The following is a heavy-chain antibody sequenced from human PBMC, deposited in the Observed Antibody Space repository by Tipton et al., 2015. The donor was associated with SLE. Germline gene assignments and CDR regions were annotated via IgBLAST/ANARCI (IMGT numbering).Heavy chain of an antibody. CDR3: ARQWQQLVRGWFDP. CDR2: IYYSGST. J-gene: IGHJ5*02. D-gene: IGHD6-13*01. Sequence: TLSLTCTVSGGSISSHDYYWGWIRQPPGKGLEWIGYIYYSGSTNYNPSLKSRVTISVDTSKNQFSLKLSSVTAADTAVYYCARQWQQLVRGWFDPWGQGTLVTVSS. CDR1: GGSISSHDYY. V-gene: IGHV4-61*08.